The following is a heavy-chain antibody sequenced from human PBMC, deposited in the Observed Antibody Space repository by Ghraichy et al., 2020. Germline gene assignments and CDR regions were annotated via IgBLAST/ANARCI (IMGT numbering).Heavy chain of an antibody. CDR2: IYHTGST. D-gene: IGHD6-6*01. CDR3: ARGLRSSSSQGTTFDY. J-gene: IGHJ4*02. CDR1: GGSVRSYY. Sequence: SQTLSLTCTVSGGSVRSYYWSWIRKPPGRGLEWIAYIYHTGSTDCNPSLKSRVSISLDTSKNQFSLNVTSVTAADTALYYCARGLRSSSSQGTTFDYWGQGTLVTVSS. V-gene: IGHV4-59*02.